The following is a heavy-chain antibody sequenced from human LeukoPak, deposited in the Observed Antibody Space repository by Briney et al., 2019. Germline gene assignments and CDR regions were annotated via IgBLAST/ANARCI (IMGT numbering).Heavy chain of an antibody. Sequence: GGSLRLSCAASGFTFSSYAMSWVRQAPGKGLEWVSAISGSGDSTYYGDSVKGRFTISRDNSKNTLYLQMNSLRAEDTAVYYCAKLGCRSTTEVQAYDYWGQGTLVTVSS. V-gene: IGHV3-23*01. J-gene: IGHJ4*02. D-gene: IGHD2-2*01. CDR3: AKLGCRSTTEVQAYDY. CDR2: ISGSGDST. CDR1: GFTFSSYA.